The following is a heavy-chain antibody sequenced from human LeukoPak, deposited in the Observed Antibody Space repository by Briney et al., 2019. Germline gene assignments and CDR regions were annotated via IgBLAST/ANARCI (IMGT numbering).Heavy chain of an antibody. D-gene: IGHD3-22*01. CDR3: AKIPYDSSGYYYFDH. J-gene: IGHJ4*02. CDR2: ISGSGGST. V-gene: IGHV3-23*01. CDR1: GFTFSNYA. Sequence: GGSLRLSCAASGFTFSNYAMSWVRQAPGKGLEWVSAISGSGGSTYYADSVKGRFTISRDNSKNTLYLQMNSLRAEDTAVYYCAKIPYDSSGYYYFDHWGQGTLVTVSS.